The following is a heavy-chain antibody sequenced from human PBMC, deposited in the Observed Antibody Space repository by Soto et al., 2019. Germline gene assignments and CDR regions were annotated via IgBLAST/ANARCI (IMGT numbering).Heavy chain of an antibody. CDR2: ISYDGSNK. J-gene: IGHJ4*02. Sequence: GGSLRLSCAASGFTFSSYAMHWVRQAPGKGLEWVAVISYDGSNKYYADSVKGRFTISRDNSKNTLYLQMNSLRAEDTAVYYCARGEYCSGGSCYSGDYWGQGTLVTVSS. D-gene: IGHD2-15*01. CDR3: ARGEYCSGGSCYSGDY. CDR1: GFTFSSYA. V-gene: IGHV3-30-3*01.